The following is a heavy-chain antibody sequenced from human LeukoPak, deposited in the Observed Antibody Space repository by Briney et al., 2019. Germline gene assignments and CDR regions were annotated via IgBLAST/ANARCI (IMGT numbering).Heavy chain of an antibody. Sequence: ASVKVSCKASGYTFTSYGISWVRQAPGQGLEWMGWISAYNGNTNYAQKLQGRVTMTTDTSTSTAYMELRSLRSDDTAVYYCAGGPPYGDYDGGWFDPWGQGTLVTVSS. CDR3: AGGPPYGDYDGGWFDP. J-gene: IGHJ5*02. D-gene: IGHD4-17*01. CDR1: GYTFTSYG. CDR2: ISAYNGNT. V-gene: IGHV1-18*01.